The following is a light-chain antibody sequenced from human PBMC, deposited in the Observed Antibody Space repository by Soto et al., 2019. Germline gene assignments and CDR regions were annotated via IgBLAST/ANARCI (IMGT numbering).Light chain of an antibody. CDR1: QNVTSTY. CDR3: QQRSNWRLT. J-gene: IGKJ4*01. Sequence: VLTQSPGTLSLSPGERASLSCRASQNVTSTYLAWYQQRPGQPPRLLIYAAFSRATGVPDRFSASGSGTEFTLTITRLEPEDFAVYYCQQRSNWRLTFGGGTKVEIK. V-gene: IGKV3D-20*02. CDR2: AAF.